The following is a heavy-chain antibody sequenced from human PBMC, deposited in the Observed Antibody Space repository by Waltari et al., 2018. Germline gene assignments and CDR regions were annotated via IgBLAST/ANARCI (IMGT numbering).Heavy chain of an antibody. CDR3: AKARSGATGYYYYYMDV. CDR1: GFTFSSYA. Sequence: EVQLLESGGGLVQPGGSLRLSCAASGFTFSSYAMSWVRQAPGQGLEWVSAISGSGGSTYYADSVKGRFTISRDNSKNTLYLQMNSLRAEDTAVYYCAKARSGATGYYYYYMDVWGKGTTVTISS. CDR2: ISGSGGST. V-gene: IGHV3-23*01. D-gene: IGHD5-12*01. J-gene: IGHJ6*03.